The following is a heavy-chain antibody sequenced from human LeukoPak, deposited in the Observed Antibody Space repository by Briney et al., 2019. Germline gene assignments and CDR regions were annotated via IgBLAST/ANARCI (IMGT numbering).Heavy chain of an antibody. CDR3: ARDHDYGDYFDY. J-gene: IGHJ4*02. Sequence: SETLSLTCTVSGGSMSRYYWSWLRQPPGKGLEGIGYIYYSGSTNDNPSLKSRVTISVDTSKNQFSPKLSAVTAADTAVYYCARDHDYGDYFDYWGQGTLVTVSS. V-gene: IGHV4-59*01. D-gene: IGHD4-17*01. CDR1: GGSMSRYY. CDR2: IYYSGST.